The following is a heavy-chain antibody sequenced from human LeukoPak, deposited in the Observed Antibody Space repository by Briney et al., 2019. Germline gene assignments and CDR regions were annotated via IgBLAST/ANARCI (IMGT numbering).Heavy chain of an antibody. D-gene: IGHD1-7*01. Sequence: ASVKVSCKTSGYIFTTYYMHWVRQAPGQGLEWMGTIYPSGVTTTYAQNFQGRVTMTRDTSTSTVYMALSSLRSEDTAVYYCARDWELGYWGQGTLVTVSS. CDR2: IYPSGVTT. V-gene: IGHV1-46*01. CDR3: ARDWELGY. CDR1: GYIFTTYY. J-gene: IGHJ4*02.